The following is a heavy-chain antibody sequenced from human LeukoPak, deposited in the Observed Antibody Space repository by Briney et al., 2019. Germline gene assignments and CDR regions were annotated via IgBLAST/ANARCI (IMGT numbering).Heavy chain of an antibody. Sequence: HPGRSLRLSCAASGFTFSDYGMNWVRQAPGKGLEWVAVISYHGRNQFYADSVKGRFTISRDNSKNTLSLQMNSLRAEDTAVYYCARGDLLTIFGVVSPGYFDYWGQGTLVTVSS. CDR3: ARGDLLTIFGVVSPGYFDY. V-gene: IGHV3-30*03. J-gene: IGHJ4*02. CDR1: GFTFSDYG. D-gene: IGHD3-3*01. CDR2: ISYHGRNQ.